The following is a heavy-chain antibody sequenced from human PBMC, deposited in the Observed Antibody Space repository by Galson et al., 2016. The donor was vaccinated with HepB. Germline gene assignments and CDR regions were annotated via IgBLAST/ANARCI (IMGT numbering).Heavy chain of an antibody. J-gene: IGHJ6*02. CDR1: GFTSSHYD. D-gene: IGHD5-12*01. CDR2: IGSDGDT. CDR3: VRATVGFSGYDSGMDV. Sequence: SLRLSCAASGFTSSHYDLHWVRLVAGRGLEWVSAIGSDGDTCYPGSVKGRFTVSRENAKNSLYLQMNNLRAGDTAVYYCVRATVGFSGYDSGMDVWGQGTTVTVSS. V-gene: IGHV3-13*01.